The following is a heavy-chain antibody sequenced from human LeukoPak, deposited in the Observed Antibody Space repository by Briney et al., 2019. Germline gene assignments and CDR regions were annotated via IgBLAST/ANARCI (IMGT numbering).Heavy chain of an antibody. CDR1: GFTFSSYA. J-gene: IGHJ4*02. CDR2: TSGGSS. D-gene: IGHD3-22*01. Sequence: PGGSLRLSCAASGFTFSSYAMSWVRQAPGKGLEWVSGTSGGSSSYADSVKGRFTISRDNPRNTLYMQMNSLRAEDTALYYCAIMHPYYDGSGYWVHWGQGTLVTVSS. CDR3: AIMHPYYDGSGYWVH. V-gene: IGHV3-23*01.